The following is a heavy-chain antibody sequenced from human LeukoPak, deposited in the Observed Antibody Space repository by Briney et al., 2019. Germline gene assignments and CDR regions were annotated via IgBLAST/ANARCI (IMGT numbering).Heavy chain of an antibody. J-gene: IGHJ4*02. CDR1: GFTFSDYY. V-gene: IGHV3-11*01. D-gene: IGHD4-17*01. Sequence: GGSLRLSCAASGFTFSDYYMSWIRQAPGKGLEWVSYISSSGSTIYYADSVKGRFTISRDNAKNSLYLQMNSLRAEDTAVYYCASVGDDYADRHHYWGQGTLVTVSS. CDR2: ISSSGSTI. CDR3: ASVGDDYADRHHY.